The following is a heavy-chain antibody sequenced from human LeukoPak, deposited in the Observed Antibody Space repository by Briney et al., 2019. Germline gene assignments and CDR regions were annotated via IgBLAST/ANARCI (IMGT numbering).Heavy chain of an antibody. CDR1: GFTFSSYT. CDR3: AKAYILTGPHHF. J-gene: IGHJ4*02. CDR2: ISGSGGST. V-gene: IGHV3-23*01. D-gene: IGHD3-9*01. Sequence: GGSLRLSCAASGFTFSSYTMNWVRQAPGKGLEWVSGISGSGGSTYYADSVKGRFTISRDNSKNTLYLQMNSLRAEDTAVYYCAKAYILTGPHHFWGQGTLVTVSS.